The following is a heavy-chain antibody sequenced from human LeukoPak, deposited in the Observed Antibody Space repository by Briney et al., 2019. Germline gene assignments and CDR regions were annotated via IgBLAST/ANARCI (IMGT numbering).Heavy chain of an antibody. Sequence: GGSLRLSCSASGFTFSSYAMHWVRQAPGKGLEYVSAISTNGGSTYYADSVKGRFTVSRDNSRNTLSLQMNSLRAEDTAVYYCVKYVSGYWGQGTLVTVSS. CDR2: ISTNGGST. D-gene: IGHD3-10*01. CDR1: GFTFSSYA. V-gene: IGHV3-64D*09. CDR3: VKYVSGY. J-gene: IGHJ4*02.